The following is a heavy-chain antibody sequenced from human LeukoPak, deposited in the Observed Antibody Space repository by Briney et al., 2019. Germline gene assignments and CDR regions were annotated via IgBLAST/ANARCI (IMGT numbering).Heavy chain of an antibody. CDR1: GYTFTGYY. V-gene: IGHV1-2*02. J-gene: IGHJ4*02. CDR3: ARGGGLAAAGTRFDY. Sequence: GSVKVSCKASGYTFTGYYMHWVRQAPGQGLEWMGWIDPNGGGTKYAQKFQGRVTMARDTSISTAYMELSRLTSDDTAVYYCARGGGLAAAGTRFDYWGQGTLVTVSS. CDR2: IDPNGGGT. D-gene: IGHD6-13*01.